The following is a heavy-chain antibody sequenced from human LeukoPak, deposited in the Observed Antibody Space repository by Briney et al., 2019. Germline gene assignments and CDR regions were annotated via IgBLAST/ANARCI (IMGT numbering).Heavy chain of an antibody. CDR2: ISAYNGNT. J-gene: IGHJ4*02. D-gene: IGHD3-22*01. Sequence: ASVKVSCKASGYTFTSYGISWVRQAPGQGLEWMGWISAYNGNTNYAQKLQGRVTMTTDTSTSTAYMELRSLRSDDTAVYYCARVRYDSSGYYCLDYWGQGTLVTVSS. CDR1: GYTFTSYG. V-gene: IGHV1-18*01. CDR3: ARVRYDSSGYYCLDY.